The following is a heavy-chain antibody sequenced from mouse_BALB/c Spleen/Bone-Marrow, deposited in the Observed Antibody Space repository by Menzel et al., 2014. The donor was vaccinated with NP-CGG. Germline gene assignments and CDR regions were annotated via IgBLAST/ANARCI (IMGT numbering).Heavy chain of an antibody. CDR1: GYAFSNYG. D-gene: IGHD2-4*01. CDR2: IYPGDGET. V-gene: IGHV1-80*01. Sequence: VQLQQSGAELVRPGSSVKISCKASGYAFSNYGMNWVKQRPGQGLEWIGQIYPGDGETNYNGEFEGRVTLTADKSSSTAYMQVSSLTSGDSAVYFCASVYDYGRGYAMDYWGQGTSVTVSS. CDR3: ASVYDYGRGYAMDY. J-gene: IGHJ4*01.